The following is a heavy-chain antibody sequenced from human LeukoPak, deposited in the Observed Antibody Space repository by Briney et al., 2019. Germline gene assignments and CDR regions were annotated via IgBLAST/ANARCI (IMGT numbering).Heavy chain of an antibody. V-gene: IGHV3-21*06. CDR3: ARGLGAYCSGGSCTFDN. J-gene: IGHJ4*02. D-gene: IGHD2-15*01. CDR1: EFTFSIYS. CDR2: ISSSSSYI. Sequence: GGSLRLSCSASEFTFSIYSMNWVRQSRGKGLEWVSSISSSSSYIYYADSVKGRFTISRGNAKNRLYLQMNSLRAEDTAVYYCARGLGAYCSGGSCTFDNWGQGTLVTVSS.